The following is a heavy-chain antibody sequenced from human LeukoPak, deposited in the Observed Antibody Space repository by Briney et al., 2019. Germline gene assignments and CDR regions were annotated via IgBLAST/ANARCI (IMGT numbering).Heavy chain of an antibody. CDR3: ARRNFFDY. J-gene: IGHJ4*02. V-gene: IGHV3-11*03. Sequence: KPGGSLRLSCAASGFTFSDYYMNWIRQAPGKGLEWVSSISSRSSYTDYADSVKGRFTISRGNSNNTLYLQMNSLRAEDTALYYCARRNFFDYWGQGTLVTVSS. CDR1: GFTFSDYY. CDR2: ISSRSSYT.